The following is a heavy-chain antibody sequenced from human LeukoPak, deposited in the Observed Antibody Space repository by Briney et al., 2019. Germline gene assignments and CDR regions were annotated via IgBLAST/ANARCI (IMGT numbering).Heavy chain of an antibody. CDR1: GGSMSNSSYY. J-gene: IGHJ6*03. V-gene: IGHV4-39*07. Sequence: PSETLSLTCTVSGGSMSNSSYYWGWIRQPPGKGLEWMGSIYYTGSTYYNPSLKSRVTISVDTSKNQFSLKLSSVTAADTAVYYCARVGTDYYDSSGYKFGYYYYMDVWGKGTTVTVSS. D-gene: IGHD3-22*01. CDR2: IYYTGST. CDR3: ARVGTDYYDSSGYKFGYYYYMDV.